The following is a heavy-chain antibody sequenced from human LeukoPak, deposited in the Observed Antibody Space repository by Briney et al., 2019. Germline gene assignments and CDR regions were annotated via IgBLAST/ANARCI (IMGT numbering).Heavy chain of an antibody. CDR1: GFTFSSYA. D-gene: IGHD4-17*01. Sequence: GGSLRLSCAASGFTFSSYAMHWVRQAPGKGLEYVSAISSNGGSTYYANSVKGRFTISRDNSKNTLYLQMGSLRAEDMAVYYCARVQRDYGDYVGFDYWGQGTLVTVSS. J-gene: IGHJ4*02. V-gene: IGHV3-64*01. CDR2: ISSNGGST. CDR3: ARVQRDYGDYVGFDY.